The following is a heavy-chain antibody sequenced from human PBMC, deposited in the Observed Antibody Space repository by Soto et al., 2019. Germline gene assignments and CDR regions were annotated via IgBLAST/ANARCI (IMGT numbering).Heavy chain of an antibody. J-gene: IGHJ1*01. Sequence: QVQLVESGGGAVQPGESLRLSCVASGFDFTYYAMHWVRQAPGKGLESVAVMSSDGSKIHHTDSVKGRFTISRDNSKNTLYLQMNSLRVEDTAVYFCAEDEGVGGYLGHFAFGGQGTLVSVSS. CDR3: AEDEGVGGYLGHFAF. V-gene: IGHV3-30*18. CDR2: MSSDGSKI. CDR1: GFDFTYYA. D-gene: IGHD1-26*01.